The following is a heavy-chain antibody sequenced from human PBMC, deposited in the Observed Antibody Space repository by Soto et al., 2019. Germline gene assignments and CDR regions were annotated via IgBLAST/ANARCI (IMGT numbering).Heavy chain of an antibody. CDR3: AKGKTIFGVVVISEY. CDR2: ISNDGSNK. CDR1: GFVFSSYD. Sequence: GGSLRLSCAVSGFVFSSYDMHWVRQAPGKGLEWVAVISNDGSNKDYADSVKGRFTIPRDNSKITLYLQMNGLRAEDTAVYYCAKGKTIFGVVVISEYWGQGTLVTVSS. D-gene: IGHD3-3*01. V-gene: IGHV3-30*18. J-gene: IGHJ4*01.